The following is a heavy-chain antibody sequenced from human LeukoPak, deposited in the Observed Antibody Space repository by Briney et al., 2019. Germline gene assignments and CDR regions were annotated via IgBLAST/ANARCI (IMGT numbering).Heavy chain of an antibody. CDR1: GYTFTSYY. Sequence: GASVKVSCKASGYTFTSYYMHWVRQAPGQGLEWMGIINPSGGGTSYAQKFQGRVTMTRDTSTSTVYMELSSLRSKDTAVYYCAREQVTSGTFDYWGQGTLVTVSS. J-gene: IGHJ4*02. CDR3: AREQVTSGTFDY. D-gene: IGHD2-21*02. CDR2: INPSGGGT. V-gene: IGHV1-46*01.